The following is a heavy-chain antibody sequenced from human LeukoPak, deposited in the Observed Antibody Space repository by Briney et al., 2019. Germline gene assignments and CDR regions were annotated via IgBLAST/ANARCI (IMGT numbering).Heavy chain of an antibody. V-gene: IGHV1-18*01. CDR3: ARALGSGTHYYYYYMDV. CDR1: GYTFPNYG. D-gene: IGHD1-7*01. CDR2: VSGYNGNT. J-gene: IGHJ6*03. Sequence: ASVKVSCKASGYTFPNYGVSWVRQAPGQGLEWVGWVSGYNGNTNFAKNVQGRVTMTTDTSTSTAYMELRSLRSDDTAVYYCARALGSGTHYYYYYMDVWGKGTTVTVSS.